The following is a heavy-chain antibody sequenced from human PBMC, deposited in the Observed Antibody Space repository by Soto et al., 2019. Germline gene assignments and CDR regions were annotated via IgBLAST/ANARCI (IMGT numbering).Heavy chain of an antibody. V-gene: IGHV3-48*01. J-gene: IGHJ6*02. CDR2: SSSSSSTI. CDR3: AGPEGSGSAYGMDF. CDR1: GFPSSGYT. Sequence: GGPLRPPCPAPGFPSSGYTMNWARKPPVKGLEWVSYSSSSSSTIYYAGCVKGRFNISRDNAKNSLYLEMDRVRGEDTGVYYGAGPEGSGSAYGMDFWGQGTTVTVSS. D-gene: IGHD2-15*01.